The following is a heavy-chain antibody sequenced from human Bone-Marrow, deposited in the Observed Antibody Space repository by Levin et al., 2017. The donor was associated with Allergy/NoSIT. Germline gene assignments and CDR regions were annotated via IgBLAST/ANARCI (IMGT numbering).Heavy chain of an antibody. D-gene: IGHD1-26*01. V-gene: IGHV3-23*01. CDR3: AKDPMWDRYNFDMDV. CDR2: IGGSGIDA. CDR1: GFTFNKYG. Sequence: GGSLRLSCTASGFTFNKYGLTWVRQAPGKGLEWVASIGGSGIDANYADSVRGRFTITRDMNMIFLQMNRLRVEDTAIYYCAKDPMWDRYNFDMDVWGQGPSVIVSS. J-gene: IGHJ6*02.